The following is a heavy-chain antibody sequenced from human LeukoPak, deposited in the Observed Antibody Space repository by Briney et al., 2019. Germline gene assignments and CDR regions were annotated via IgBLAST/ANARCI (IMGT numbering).Heavy chain of an antibody. J-gene: IGHJ1*01. CDR1: GYSISSGYH. D-gene: IGHD3-22*01. CDR3: ARVVQSTDSSGFYLPEYFQH. CDR2: IYHSGSI. Sequence: SETLSLTCTVSGYSISSGYHWGWIRPPPGKGLEWIGSIYHSGSIYYNPSLKSRVTISVDTSKNQFSLKLRSVTAADTAVYYCARVVQSTDSSGFYLPEYFQHWGQGTLVTVSS. V-gene: IGHV4-38-2*02.